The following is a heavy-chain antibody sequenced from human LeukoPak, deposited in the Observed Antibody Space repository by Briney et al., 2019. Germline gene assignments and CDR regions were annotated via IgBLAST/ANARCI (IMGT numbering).Heavy chain of an antibody. CDR2: IKQDGSEK. V-gene: IGHV3-7*01. J-gene: IGHJ6*02. CDR1: GFTFSSYW. D-gene: IGHD5-12*01. Sequence: GGSLRLSCAASGFTFSSYWMSWVRQAPGKGLEWVANIKQDGSEKYYVDSVKGRFTISRDNAKNSLYLQMSSLRAEDTAVYYCATPPPIHIVATIRGPYGMDVWGQGTTVTVSS. CDR3: ATPPPIHIVATIRGPYGMDV.